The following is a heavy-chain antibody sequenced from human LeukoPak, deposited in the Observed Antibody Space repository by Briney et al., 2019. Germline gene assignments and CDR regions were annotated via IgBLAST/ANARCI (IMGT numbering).Heavy chain of an antibody. CDR2: ISGSGGYT. CDR1: GFTFSSYA. CDR3: AKGSSGYYFALLV. Sequence: GGSLRLSCAASGFTFSSYAMSWVRQAPGKGLEWVSAISGSGGYTYYADSVKGRFTISRDNSKNTLYLHMDSLRAGDTALYYCAKGSSGYYFALLVWGQGTPVTVSS. V-gene: IGHV3-23*01. D-gene: IGHD3-22*01. J-gene: IGHJ4*02.